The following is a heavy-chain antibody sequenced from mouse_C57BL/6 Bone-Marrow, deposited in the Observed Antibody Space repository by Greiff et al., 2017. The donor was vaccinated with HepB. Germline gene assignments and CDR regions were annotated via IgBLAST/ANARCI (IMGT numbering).Heavy chain of an antibody. Sequence: QVHVKQSGAELVKPGASVKLSCKASGYTFTEYTIHWVKQRSGQGLEWIGWFYPGSGSIKYNEKFKDKATLTADKSSSTVYMELSRLTSEDSAVYFCARHDYWFYAMDYWGQGTSVTVSS. CDR1: GYTFTEYT. V-gene: IGHV1-62-2*01. CDR3: ARHDYWFYAMDY. D-gene: IGHD2-1*01. CDR2: FYPGSGSI. J-gene: IGHJ4*01.